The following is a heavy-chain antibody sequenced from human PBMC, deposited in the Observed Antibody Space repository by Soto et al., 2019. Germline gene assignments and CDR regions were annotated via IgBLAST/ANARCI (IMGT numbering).Heavy chain of an antibody. Sequence: SETLSLTCTVSGGSISSTSYYWGWIRQPPGKGLEWIGSIYYSGNTYYNPSLKSRITISVDTSKNQFSLKLTSVTAADTAVYYCARLLLTGFDYWGQGTLVTVSS. V-gene: IGHV4-39*01. CDR3: ARLLLTGFDY. CDR1: GGSISSTSYY. D-gene: IGHD7-27*01. J-gene: IGHJ4*02. CDR2: IYYSGNT.